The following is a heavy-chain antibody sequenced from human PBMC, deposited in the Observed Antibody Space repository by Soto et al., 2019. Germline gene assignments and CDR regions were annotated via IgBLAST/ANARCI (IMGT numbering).Heavy chain of an antibody. CDR3: VRDHGGVDYGDYEPLDY. V-gene: IGHV3-33*01. Sequence: QVQLVESGGGVVQPGRSLRLSCAASGFTFSSYGMHWVRQAPGKGLEWVAVIWYDGSNKYYADSVKGRFTISRDNSKNTLYLQMNSLRAEDTAVYYCVRDHGGVDYGDYEPLDYWGQGTLVTVSS. D-gene: IGHD4-17*01. CDR1: GFTFSSYG. J-gene: IGHJ4*02. CDR2: IWYDGSNK.